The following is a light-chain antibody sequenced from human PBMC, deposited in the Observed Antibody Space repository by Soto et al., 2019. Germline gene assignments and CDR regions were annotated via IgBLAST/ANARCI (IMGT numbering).Light chain of an antibody. CDR1: QSVSSSY. J-gene: IGKJ4*01. CDR3: QQYGSSPA. V-gene: IGKV3-20*01. Sequence: EIVLTQSPGTLSLSPGERATLSCRASQSVSSSYLAWYQQKPGQAPRLLIYDASSRATGIPDRFSGSGSGTDFTLTISRLEPEDFVVYYCQQYGSSPAFGGGTKVEIK. CDR2: DAS.